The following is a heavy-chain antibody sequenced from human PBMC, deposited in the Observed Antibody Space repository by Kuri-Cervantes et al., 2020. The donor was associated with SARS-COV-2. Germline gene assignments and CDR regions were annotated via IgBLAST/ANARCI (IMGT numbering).Heavy chain of an antibody. V-gene: IGHV3-21*01. CDR3: ARDSDFWSGYYTCIVAFDI. CDR1: GFTFSSYS. Sequence: GESLKISCAASGFTFSSYSMNWVRQAPGKGLEWVSSISSSSSYIYYADSVKGRFTISRDNAKNSLYLQMNSLRAEDTAVYYCARDSDFWSGYYTCIVAFDIWGQGTMVTVSS. CDR2: ISSSSSYI. J-gene: IGHJ3*02. D-gene: IGHD3-3*01.